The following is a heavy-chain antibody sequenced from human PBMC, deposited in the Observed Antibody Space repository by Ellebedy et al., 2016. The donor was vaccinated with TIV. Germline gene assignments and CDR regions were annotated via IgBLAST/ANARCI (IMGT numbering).Heavy chain of an antibody. D-gene: IGHD1-1*01. CDR1: GFPFSRNA. J-gene: IGHJ4*02. Sequence: PGGSLRLSCAASGFPFSRNAMGWVRQAPGKGLEWVSSIGGDGESTHYADSVKGRFSISRDNAKNSLFLQMNSLRADDTAVYYCLPHDGLGYWGQGTLVTVSS. CDR3: LPHDGLGY. V-gene: IGHV3-23*01. CDR2: IGGDGEST.